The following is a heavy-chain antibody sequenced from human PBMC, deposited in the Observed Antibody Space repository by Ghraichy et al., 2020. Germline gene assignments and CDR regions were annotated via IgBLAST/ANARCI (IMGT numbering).Heavy chain of an antibody. J-gene: IGHJ4*02. CDR1: GYTFTSYD. CDR2: MNPNSGNT. V-gene: IGHV1-8*01. D-gene: IGHD2-8*01. Sequence: ASVKVSCKASGYTFTSYDINWVRQAIGQGLEWMGWMNPNSGNTGYAQKFQGRVTMTRNTSISTAYMELSSLRSEDTAVYYCARWDLGYCTNGVCPLSDYWGQGTLVTVSS. CDR3: ARWDLGYCTNGVCPLSDY.